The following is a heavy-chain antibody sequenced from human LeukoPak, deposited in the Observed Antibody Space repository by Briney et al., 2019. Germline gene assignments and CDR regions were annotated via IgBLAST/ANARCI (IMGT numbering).Heavy chain of an antibody. CDR2: MNPNSGNT. V-gene: IGHV1-8*01. CDR3: ARGTELRYFDWLRDPGVFDY. CDR1: GYTFTSYD. J-gene: IGHJ4*02. D-gene: IGHD3-9*01. Sequence: ASVKVSCKASGYTFTSYDINWVRQATGQGLEWMGWMNPNSGNTGYAQKFQGRVTMTRNTFISTAYMELSSLRSEDTAVYYCARGTELRYFDWLRDPGVFDYWGQGTLVTVSS.